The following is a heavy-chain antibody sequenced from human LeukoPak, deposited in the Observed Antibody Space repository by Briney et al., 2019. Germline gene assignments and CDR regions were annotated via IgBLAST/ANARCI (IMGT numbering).Heavy chain of an antibody. CDR2: INPNSGGT. J-gene: IGHJ3*02. CDR1: GYTFTGYY. CDR3: AREYYDSSGYYYPDAFDI. D-gene: IGHD3-22*01. V-gene: IGHV1-2*06. Sequence: ASVKVSCKASGYTFTGYYMHWVRQAPGQGLEWMGRINPNSGGTNYAQKFQGRVTMTRDTSISTAYMELSRLRSDDTAVYYCAREYYDSSGYYYPDAFDIWGQGTMVTVSS.